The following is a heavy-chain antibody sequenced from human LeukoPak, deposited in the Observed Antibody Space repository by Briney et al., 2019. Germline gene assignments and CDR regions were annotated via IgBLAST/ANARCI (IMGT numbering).Heavy chain of an antibody. D-gene: IGHD3-10*01. CDR3: ARGFYGSGSQFDY. CDR1: GGSISSGDYP. V-gene: IGHV4-30-2*01. Sequence: SQTLSLTCAVSGGSISSGDYPWSWIRQPPGKGLEWIGYIFHTGHTSYNPSLKSRVTISVDMSKNQLSLKLSSVTAADTAVYYCARGFYGSGSQFDYWGQGTLVTVSS. CDR2: IFHTGHT. J-gene: IGHJ4*02.